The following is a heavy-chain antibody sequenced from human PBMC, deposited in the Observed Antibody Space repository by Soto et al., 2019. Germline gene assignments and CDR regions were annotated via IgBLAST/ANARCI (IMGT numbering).Heavy chain of an antibody. CDR3: AKGGRGYCRGGSCYLGDY. CDR1: GFTFSNYA. V-gene: IGHV3-23*01. Sequence: EVQLLESGGGLVQPGGSLRLSCVVSGFTFSNYAMSWVRQAPGKGLEWVSGIRGSGGSTYYADSVKGRFTISRDNSKNTLLLQMSSLRAEDTAIYYCAKGGRGYCRGGSCYLGDYWGQGALVTVSS. J-gene: IGHJ4*02. CDR2: IRGSGGST. D-gene: IGHD2-15*01.